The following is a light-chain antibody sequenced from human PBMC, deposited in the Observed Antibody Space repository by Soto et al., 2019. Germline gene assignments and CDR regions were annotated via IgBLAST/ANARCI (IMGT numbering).Light chain of an antibody. CDR3: CSYTCSCSYV. CDR2: DVS. J-gene: IGLJ1*01. V-gene: IGLV2-11*01. Sequence: QSALTQPRSVSGSPGQSVTISCTGTSSDVGGYNYVSWYQEQPGKAPKLLIYDVSKRPSGVPDRFSGSKSGNTASLTISGLQAEDEADYYCCSYTCSCSYVFGTGTKLTVL. CDR1: SSDVGGYNY.